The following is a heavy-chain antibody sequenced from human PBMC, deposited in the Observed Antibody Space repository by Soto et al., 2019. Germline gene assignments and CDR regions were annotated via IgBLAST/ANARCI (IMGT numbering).Heavy chain of an antibody. V-gene: IGHV4-59*01. CDR1: GGSISSYY. CDR3: ARVNKKIWFGELLYRAKSDWYDP. J-gene: IGHJ5*02. Sequence: SETLSLTCTVSGGSISSYYWSWIRQPPGKGLEWIGYIYYSGSTNYNPSLKSRVTISVDTSKNQFSLKLSSVTAADTAVYYCARVNKKIWFGELLYRAKSDWYDPWGQGTLVTVSS. D-gene: IGHD3-10*01. CDR2: IYYSGST.